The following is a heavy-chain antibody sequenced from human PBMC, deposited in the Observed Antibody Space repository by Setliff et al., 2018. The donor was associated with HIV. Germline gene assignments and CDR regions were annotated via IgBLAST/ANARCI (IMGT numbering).Heavy chain of an antibody. J-gene: IGHJ4*02. CDR3: AKTYYYDSSGYYYFDS. Sequence: GGSLRLSCAASGFTLSSYAMTWVRQAPGKGLEWVSAISGGGDRTYHADSVRGRFTISRDNSKNSLYLQMNTLRAEDTAVYYCAKTYYYDSSGYYYFDSWGQGTLVTVSS. CDR2: ISGGGDRT. CDR1: GFTLSSYA. V-gene: IGHV3-23*01. D-gene: IGHD3-22*01.